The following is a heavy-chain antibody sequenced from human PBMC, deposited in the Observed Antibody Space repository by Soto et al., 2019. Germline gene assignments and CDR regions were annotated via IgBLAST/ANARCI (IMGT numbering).Heavy chain of an antibody. CDR1: GSSINSSGYY. V-gene: IGHV4-39*01. Sequence: PSETLSLTCTVSGSSINSSGYYWGWIRQPPGQGLEWIGSKFYGVSTYYNPSLKSRVTVSVDTSKNQLSLNLRSVTAADTAVYYCARLPSRHLVDYWGQGTLVTVSS. CDR3: ARLPSRHLVDY. D-gene: IGHD3-3*02. J-gene: IGHJ4*02. CDR2: KFYGVST.